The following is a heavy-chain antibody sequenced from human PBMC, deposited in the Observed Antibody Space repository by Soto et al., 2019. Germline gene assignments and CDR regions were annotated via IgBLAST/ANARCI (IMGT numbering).Heavy chain of an antibody. V-gene: IGHV1-18*01. CDR3: ARVGVQLGYYYYGMDV. Sequence: ASVKVSCKASGYTFTSYGISWVRQAPGQGLEWMGWISAYNGNTNYAQKLQGRVTMTTDTSTSTAYMELRSLRSDDTAVYYCARVGVQLGYYYYGMDVWGQGTTVTVSS. J-gene: IGHJ6*02. CDR2: ISAYNGNT. D-gene: IGHD1-1*01. CDR1: GYTFTSYG.